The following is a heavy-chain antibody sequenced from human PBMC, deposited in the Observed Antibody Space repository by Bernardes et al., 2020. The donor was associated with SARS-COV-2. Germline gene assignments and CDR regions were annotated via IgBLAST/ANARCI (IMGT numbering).Heavy chain of an antibody. CDR2: INPNCGDT. CDR3: ARDSGYTSSGRSVDV. J-gene: IGHJ6*02. CDR1: GYTFPDYY. V-gene: IGHV1-2*04. D-gene: IGHD6-13*01. Sequence: ASVKVSCKASGYTFPDYYIHWVRQAPGHWLEWMGWINPNCGDTNYAQNFQGWVTMTRDTSVRTVYLELSRLKSDDTAVYYCARDSGYTSSGRSVDVWGQGTTVTVSS.